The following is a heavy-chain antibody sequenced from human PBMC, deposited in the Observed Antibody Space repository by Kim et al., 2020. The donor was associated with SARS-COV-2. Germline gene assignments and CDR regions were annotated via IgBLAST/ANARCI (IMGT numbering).Heavy chain of an antibody. Sequence: ASVKVSCKASGYTFTSYDINWVRQATGHGLEWMGWMNPNSGNTGYAQKFQGRVTMTRNTSISTAYMELGSLRSEDTAVYYCARAGRYFDWLRTTLHRNWFDPWGQGTLVTVSS. V-gene: IGHV1-8*01. CDR1: GYTFTSYD. CDR2: MNPNSGNT. J-gene: IGHJ5*02. D-gene: IGHD3-9*01. CDR3: ARAGRYFDWLRTTLHRNWFDP.